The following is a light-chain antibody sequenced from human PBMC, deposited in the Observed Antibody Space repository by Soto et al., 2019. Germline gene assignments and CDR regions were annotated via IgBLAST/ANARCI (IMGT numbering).Light chain of an antibody. Sequence: DIQMTQSPSTLSASVGDRVTITCRASQSISSWLAWYQQKPGKAPKLLIYKASSLESGVPSRFSGSGSGTEFTLTISSLQPDDFATYYCQQYNSYWPFGQGTKV. CDR2: KAS. CDR3: QQYNSYWP. V-gene: IGKV1-5*03. J-gene: IGKJ1*01. CDR1: QSISSW.